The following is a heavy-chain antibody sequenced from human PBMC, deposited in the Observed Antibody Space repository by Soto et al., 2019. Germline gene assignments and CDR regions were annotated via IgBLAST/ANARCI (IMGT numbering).Heavy chain of an antibody. D-gene: IGHD1-7*01. J-gene: IGHJ5*02. CDR1: GGSISSYY. Sequence: SETLSLTCTVSGGSISSYYWSWIRQPPGKGLEWIGYIYYSGSTNYNPSLKSRVTISVDTSKNQFSLKLSSVTAADTAVYYCARHRDNWNYAWFDPWGQGTRVTVSS. CDR2: IYYSGST. V-gene: IGHV4-59*08. CDR3: ARHRDNWNYAWFDP.